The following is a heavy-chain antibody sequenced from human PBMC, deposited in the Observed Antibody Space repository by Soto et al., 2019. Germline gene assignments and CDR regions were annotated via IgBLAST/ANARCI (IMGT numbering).Heavy chain of an antibody. CDR1: GGSISSGGYY. CDR3: ARVGGINGFDP. D-gene: IGHD3-16*01. J-gene: IGHJ5*02. CDR2: FYYSGST. V-gene: IGHV4-31*03. Sequence: QVQLQEPGPGLVKPSQTLSLTCTVSGGSISSGGYYWSWIRQHPGKGLEWIGYFYYSGSTYYNPSRKSRVTIAVDTSKNQFALKLSSVTAADTALYYCARVGGINGFDPWGQGTLVTVSS.